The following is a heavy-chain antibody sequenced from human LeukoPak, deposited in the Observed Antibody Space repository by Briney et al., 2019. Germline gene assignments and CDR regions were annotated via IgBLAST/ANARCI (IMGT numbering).Heavy chain of an antibody. D-gene: IGHD5-24*01. Sequence: GGSLRLSCAASGFTFSSYAMHWVRQAPGKGLEYVSAISSNGGSTYYANSVKGRFTISRDNSKNTLYLQMGGLRAEDMAVYYCARVGFGEMATIYGYWGQGTLVTVSS. J-gene: IGHJ4*02. V-gene: IGHV3-64*01. CDR2: ISSNGGST. CDR1: GFTFSSYA. CDR3: ARVGFGEMATIYGY.